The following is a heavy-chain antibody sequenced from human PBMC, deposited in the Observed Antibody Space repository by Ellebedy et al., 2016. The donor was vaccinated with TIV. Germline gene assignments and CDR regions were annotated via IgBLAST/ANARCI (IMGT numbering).Heavy chain of an antibody. D-gene: IGHD3-10*01. Sequence: SVEVSCXASGGTFSSYAISWVRQAPGQGLEWMGGIIPIFGTANYAQKFQGRVTITADESTSTAYMELSSLRSEDTAVYYCARAGGSGSSPSYYYCYCGMDVWGQGTTVTVSS. CDR1: GGTFSSYA. J-gene: IGHJ6*02. CDR3: ARAGGSGSSPSYYYCYCGMDV. V-gene: IGHV1-69*13. CDR2: IIPIFGTA.